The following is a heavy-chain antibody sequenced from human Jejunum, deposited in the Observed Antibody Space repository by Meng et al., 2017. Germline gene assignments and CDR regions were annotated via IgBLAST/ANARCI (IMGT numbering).Heavy chain of an antibody. CDR3: ARDKYAYALGYFDY. CDR2: ISAYTGKT. Sequence: VQLGGGGKKPGASMKVSCKASGYPFDRFGVSWIRQAPGQGLEWVGWISAYTGKTDYAQKFQGRVLMTAETSTTTVYMELTSLTSDDTAVYYCARDKYAYALGYFDYWGQGTLVTVSS. CDR1: GYPFDRFG. J-gene: IGHJ4*02. V-gene: IGHV1-18*01. D-gene: IGHD2-2*01.